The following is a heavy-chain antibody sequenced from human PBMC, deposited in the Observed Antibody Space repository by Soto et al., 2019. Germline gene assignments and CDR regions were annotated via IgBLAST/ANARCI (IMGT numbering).Heavy chain of an antibody. CDR2: ISGSGDST. D-gene: IGHD3-3*01. J-gene: IGHJ6*02. V-gene: IGHV3-23*01. CDR1: GFTFSNHP. Sequence: GGSLRLSCAASGFTFSNHPMSWVRQAPGKGLEWVSAISGSGDSTFYADSVKGRFTISRANPRNTLYLQMNSLRAEDTAVYYCVKGKGLGITSCGVAAGMDVWGQGTTVTVSS. CDR3: VKGKGLGITSCGVAAGMDV.